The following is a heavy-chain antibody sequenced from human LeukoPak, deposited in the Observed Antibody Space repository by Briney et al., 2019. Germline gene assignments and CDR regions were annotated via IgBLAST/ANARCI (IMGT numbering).Heavy chain of an antibody. CDR1: GGSISSHY. Sequence: PSETLSLTCTVSGGSISSHYWRWIRQPPGKGLEWIWDIYYNGSTNYNPALKSRVTISVETPNNQFSLKLISVTAADTAVHYCARFPTRFRWFGDSGFDYWGQGTLVTVSS. J-gene: IGHJ4*02. V-gene: IGHV4-59*11. D-gene: IGHD3-10*01. CDR3: ARFPTRFRWFGDSGFDY. CDR2: IYYNGST.